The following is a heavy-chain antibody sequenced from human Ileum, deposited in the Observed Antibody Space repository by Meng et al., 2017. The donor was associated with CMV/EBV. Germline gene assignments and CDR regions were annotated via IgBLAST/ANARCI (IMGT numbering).Heavy chain of an antibody. CDR2: TWYGSKWYY. Sequence: QVQLHQSGPGLSKPSQTLSPTCAGDSVSISTESWNWIRQSPSRGLEWLGRTWYGSKWYYEYAVSVKSRITIIPDTSQNQISLQLNSVTPDDTAVYYCTYGWPLKYWGQGSLVTVSS. J-gene: IGHJ4*02. V-gene: IGHV6-1*01. D-gene: IGHD3-10*01. CDR1: DSVSISTES. CDR3: TYGWPLKY.